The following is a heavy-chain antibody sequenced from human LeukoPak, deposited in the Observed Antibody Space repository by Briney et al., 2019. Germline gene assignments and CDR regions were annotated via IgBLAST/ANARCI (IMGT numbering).Heavy chain of an antibody. J-gene: IGHJ4*02. CDR1: GFTFRSYW. D-gene: IGHD1-26*01. CDR3: ARDVGGSLDH. CDR2: IKEDESAK. V-gene: IGHV3-7*01. Sequence: GGSLRLSCAASGFTFRSYWMAWVRQAPGKGLEWVANIKEDESAKHQADSVKGRFTIFRDNAQNSVYLQMNSLRGEDTAVYYCARDVGGSLDHWGRGTLVTVPS.